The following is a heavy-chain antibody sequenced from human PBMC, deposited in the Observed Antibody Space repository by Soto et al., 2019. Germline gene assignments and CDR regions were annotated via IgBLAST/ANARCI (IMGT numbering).Heavy chain of an antibody. J-gene: IGHJ4*02. D-gene: IGHD3-16*02. V-gene: IGHV3-53*01. CDR2: MYSGGST. CDR1: GFKVGSTY. Sequence: AGGSLRLSCAASGFKVGSTYMTWVRQAPGEGLQLVSIMYSGGSTYYADSVKGRFTVSRDDSKNTLYLQMNNLRVDDTGVYYCTRTRSASRSPSDYWGQGTLVTVSS. CDR3: TRTRSASRSPSDY.